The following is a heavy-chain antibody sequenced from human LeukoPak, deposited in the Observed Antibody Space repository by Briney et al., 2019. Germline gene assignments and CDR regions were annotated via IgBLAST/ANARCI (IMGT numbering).Heavy chain of an antibody. J-gene: IGHJ4*02. CDR3: ARGHVLLWFGELSDFDY. V-gene: IGHV1-46*01. Sequence: ASVKVSCKASGYTFTSYYMHWVRQAPGQGLEWMGVINPSGGSTSYAQKFQGRVTMTRDTSTSTVYMELSSLRSEDTAVYYCARGHVLLWFGELSDFDYWGQGTPVTVSS. CDR2: INPSGGST. D-gene: IGHD3-10*01. CDR1: GYTFTSYY.